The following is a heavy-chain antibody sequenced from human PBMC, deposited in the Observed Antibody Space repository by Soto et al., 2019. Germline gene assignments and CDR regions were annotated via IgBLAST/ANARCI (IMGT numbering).Heavy chain of an antibody. CDR1: GFTFSNAW. D-gene: IGHD3-22*01. Sequence: GGSLRLSCAASGFTFSNAWMNWVRQAPGKGLEWVGRIKSKTDGGTTDYAAPVKGRFTISRDDSKNTLYLQMNSLKTEDTAVYYCTTGPSYDSSGYKTDFDYWGQGTLVTVSS. J-gene: IGHJ4*02. V-gene: IGHV3-15*07. CDR3: TTGPSYDSSGYKTDFDY. CDR2: IKSKTDGGTT.